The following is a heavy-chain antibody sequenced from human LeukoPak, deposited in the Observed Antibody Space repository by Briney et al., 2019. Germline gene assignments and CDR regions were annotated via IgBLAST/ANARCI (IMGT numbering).Heavy chain of an antibody. Sequence: WESRKISCKGSGYSFTTYWISWVRQMPGKGLEWMGRIDPSDSYTNYSPSFQGHVTISADKSFSTAYLQWTSLKASDTAMYYCARHAKAYGSSCDYWGQGTLVTVSS. D-gene: IGHD6-13*01. CDR3: ARHAKAYGSSCDY. CDR2: IDPSDSYT. J-gene: IGHJ4*02. V-gene: IGHV5-10-1*01. CDR1: GYSFTTYW.